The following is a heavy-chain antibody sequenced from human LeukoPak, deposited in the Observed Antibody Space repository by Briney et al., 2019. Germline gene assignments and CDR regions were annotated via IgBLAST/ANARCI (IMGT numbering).Heavy chain of an antibody. CDR1: GGSISSGGYY. D-gene: IGHD3-16*01. CDR2: FYYSGST. V-gene: IGHV4-31*03. Sequence: PSETLSLTCTVSGGSISSGGYYWRWIRQHPGMGLEWIGYFYYSGSTYYNPSLKSRVTISVDTSKNQFSLKLSSVTAADTAVYYCARGGNLVYWFDPWGQGTLVTVSS. CDR3: ARGGNLVYWFDP. J-gene: IGHJ5*02.